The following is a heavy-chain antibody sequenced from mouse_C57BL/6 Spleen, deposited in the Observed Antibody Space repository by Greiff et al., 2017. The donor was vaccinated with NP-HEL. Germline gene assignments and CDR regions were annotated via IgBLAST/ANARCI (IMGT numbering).Heavy chain of an antibody. CDR2: INPYNGGT. Sequence: LQQSGPVLVKPGASVKMFCKASGYTFTDYYMNWVKQSHGKSLEWIGVINPYNGGTSYNQKFKGKATLTVDKSSSTAYMELNSLTSEDSAVYYWARGRLLEAYWGQGTLVTVSA. CDR1: GYTFTDYY. J-gene: IGHJ3*01. D-gene: IGHD2-3*01. CDR3: ARGRLLEAY. V-gene: IGHV1-19*01.